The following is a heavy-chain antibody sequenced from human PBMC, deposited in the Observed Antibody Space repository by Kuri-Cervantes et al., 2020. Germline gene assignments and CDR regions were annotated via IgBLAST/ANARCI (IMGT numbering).Heavy chain of an antibody. CDR3: AKAYFFGSDSDYEAGQYGMDV. Sequence: GESLKISCAAPGFTFSSYAMSWVRQAPGKGLEWVSAISGSGGSTYYADSVKGRFTVSRDNSKNTVYLQLNSLRAEDTAVYHCAKAYFFGSDSDYEAGQYGMDVWGQGTTVTVSS. V-gene: IGHV3-23*01. D-gene: IGHD3-10*01. J-gene: IGHJ6*02. CDR1: GFTFSSYA. CDR2: ISGSGGST.